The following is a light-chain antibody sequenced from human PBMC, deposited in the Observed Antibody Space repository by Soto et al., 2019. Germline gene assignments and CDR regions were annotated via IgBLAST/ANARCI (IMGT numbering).Light chain of an antibody. J-gene: IGKJ5*01. CDR1: QSVSSN. CDR3: QQHGSSPIT. V-gene: IGKV3-20*01. Sequence: EIVMTRSPATLSVSPGERATLSCRASQSVSSNLAWYQQKPGQTPRLLVYGASSRATGIPDRFSGSGSGTDFTLTISRLEPEDFAVYYCQQHGSSPITFGQGTRLEIK. CDR2: GAS.